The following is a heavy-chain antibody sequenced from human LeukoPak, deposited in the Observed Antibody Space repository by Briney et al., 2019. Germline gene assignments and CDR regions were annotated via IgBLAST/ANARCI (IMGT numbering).Heavy chain of an antibody. J-gene: IGHJ6*03. D-gene: IGHD6-13*01. CDR2: MNPNSGNT. V-gene: IGHV1-8*03. Sequence: ASVKVSCKASGYTFTSYDINWVRQATGQGLEWMGWMNPNSGNTGYAQKSQGRVTITRNTSISTAYMELSSLRSEDTAVYYCARAREGIAAAVLGYYYYYMDVWGKGTTVTVSS. CDR1: GYTFTSYD. CDR3: ARAREGIAAAVLGYYYYYMDV.